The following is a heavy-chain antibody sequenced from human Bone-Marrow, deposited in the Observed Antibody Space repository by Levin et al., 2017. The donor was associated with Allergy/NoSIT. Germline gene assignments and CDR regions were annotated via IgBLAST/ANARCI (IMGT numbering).Heavy chain of an antibody. Sequence: QTLSLPCTFSGFSLRTSGMRVSWIRQPPGKALEWLARIDWDDDKFYSTSLKTRLTISKDTSKNQVVLTMTNMDPVDTATYYCARMPSYCSGGSCYSSDNWFDPWGQGTLVTVSS. CDR1: GFSLRTSGMR. CDR3: ARMPSYCSGGSCYSSDNWFDP. J-gene: IGHJ5*02. V-gene: IGHV2-70*04. D-gene: IGHD2-15*01. CDR2: IDWDDDK.